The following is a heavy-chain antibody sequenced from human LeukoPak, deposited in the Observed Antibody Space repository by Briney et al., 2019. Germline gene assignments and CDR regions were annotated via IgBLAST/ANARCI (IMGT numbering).Heavy chain of an antibody. D-gene: IGHD6-13*01. J-gene: IGHJ4*02. V-gene: IGHV3-30*02. CDR3: AKDRSTNWSLDY. CDR1: GFTFNKDG. CDR2: IGYDGNTK. Sequence: PGGSLRLSCVASGFTFNKDGMHWVRQAPGKGLEWVTFIGYDGNTKYYADSVRGRFTISRDNLKNTLYLQMNSLRPEDAAVYYCAKDRSTNWSLDYWGQGTLVIVSS.